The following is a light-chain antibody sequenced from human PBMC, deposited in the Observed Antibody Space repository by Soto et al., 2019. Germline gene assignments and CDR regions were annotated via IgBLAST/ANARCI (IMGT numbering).Light chain of an antibody. J-gene: IGLJ1*01. V-gene: IGLV2-14*01. Sequence: QSALTQPASVSGSPGQSITISCTGTSSDVGGYNYVSWYQQHPGKAPKLMIYDVSNRPSGFSNRFSGSKSSNTASLTISGLQAEDEADYYCSSYTSSSTLLYVFGTGTKLTVL. CDR1: SSDVGGYNY. CDR2: DVS. CDR3: SSYTSSSTLLYV.